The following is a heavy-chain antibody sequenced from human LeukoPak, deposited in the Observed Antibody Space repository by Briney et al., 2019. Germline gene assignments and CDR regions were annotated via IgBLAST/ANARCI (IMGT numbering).Heavy chain of an antibody. Sequence: GGSLRLSCAASGFTFSNSAMNWVRQAPGKGLEWVSGISGGDGTTFYADSVKGRFTISRDNSKNTRYLQMNSLRAEDTAVYYCAKAGSLDIAARQNFWGQGTLVTVSS. CDR2: ISGGDGTT. CDR3: AKAGSLDIAARQNF. CDR1: GFTFSNSA. J-gene: IGHJ4*02. V-gene: IGHV3-23*01. D-gene: IGHD6-6*01.